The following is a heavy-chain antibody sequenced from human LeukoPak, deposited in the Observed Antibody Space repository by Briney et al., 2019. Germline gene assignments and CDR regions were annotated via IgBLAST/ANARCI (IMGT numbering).Heavy chain of an antibody. J-gene: IGHJ3*02. CDR3: AKTGDSGSYYNYDAFDI. CDR2: ISYDGSNK. D-gene: IGHD3-10*01. CDR1: GFTFSSYG. Sequence: GGSLRLSCAASGFTFSSYGMHWVRQAPGKGLEWVAVISYDGSNKYYADSVKGRFTISRDNSKNTLYLQMNSLRAEDTAVYYCAKTGDSGSYYNYDAFDIWGQGTMVTVSS. V-gene: IGHV3-30*18.